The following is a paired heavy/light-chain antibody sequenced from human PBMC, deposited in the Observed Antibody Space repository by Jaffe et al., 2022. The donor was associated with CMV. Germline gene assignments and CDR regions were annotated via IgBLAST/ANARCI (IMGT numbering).Light chain of an antibody. CDR3: MQGTRWPKT. CDR2: KVS. Sequence: EVVMTQSPLSLPVTLGQPASISCRSSQSLVHSDGDTYLNWFQQRPGQSPRRLIYKVSNRDSGVPDRFSGSGSGTDFTLKIGRVEAEDLGVYYCMQGTRWPKTFGQGTKLEIK. J-gene: IGKJ2*01. CDR1: QSLVHSDGDTY. V-gene: IGKV2-30*02.
Heavy chain of an antibody. Sequence: EVHLVESGGGLVQPGASLRLSCAASGFTFSNYWMNWVRQAPGKGLVWVSDIINDGSTTRYADSVKGRFTISRDNAKNTLYLQMNSLKVEDTAVYYCARVALADTTDYWGQGTLVTVSS. J-gene: IGHJ4*02. D-gene: IGHD6-19*01. CDR3: ARVALADTTDY. V-gene: IGHV3-74*01. CDR1: GFTFSNYW. CDR2: IINDGSTT.